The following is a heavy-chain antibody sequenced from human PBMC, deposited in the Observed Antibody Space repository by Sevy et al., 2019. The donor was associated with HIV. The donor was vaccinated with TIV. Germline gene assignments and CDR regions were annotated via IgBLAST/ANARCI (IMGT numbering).Heavy chain of an antibody. CDR3: ARLGGRASGY. V-gene: IGHV4-39*01. Sequence: SETLSLTCTVSGGSISSSSYYWGWIRQPPGKGLEWIGSIYYSGSTYYNPSLKSQVTISVDTSKNQFSLKLSSVTAADTAVYYCARLGGRASGYWGQGTLVTVSS. J-gene: IGHJ4*02. CDR1: GGSISSSSYY. CDR2: IYYSGST. D-gene: IGHD7-27*01.